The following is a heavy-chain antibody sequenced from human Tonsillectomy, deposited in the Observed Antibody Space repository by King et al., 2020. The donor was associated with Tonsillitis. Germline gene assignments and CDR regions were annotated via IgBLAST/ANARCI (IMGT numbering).Heavy chain of an antibody. CDR1: GFTFSSYA. J-gene: IGHJ3*02. Sequence: VQLVESGGGVVQPGRSLRLSCAASGFTFSSYAMHWVRQAPGKGLEWVAVISYDGSNKYYADSVKGRFTISRDNSKNTLYLQMNSLRAEDTAVYYCARGGGARVLELLSSDAFDIWGQGTMVTVSS. D-gene: IGHD1-26*01. V-gene: IGHV3-30-3*01. CDR2: ISYDGSNK. CDR3: ARGGGARVLELLSSDAFDI.